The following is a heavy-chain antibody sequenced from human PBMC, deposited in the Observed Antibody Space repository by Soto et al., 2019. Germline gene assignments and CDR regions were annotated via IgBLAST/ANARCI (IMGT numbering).Heavy chain of an antibody. J-gene: IGHJ4*02. D-gene: IGHD3-22*01. CDR2: ISGSGGST. CDR1: GFTFSSYA. Sequence: GGYLGLSCAASGFTFSSYAMSWVRQAPGKGLEWVSAISGSGGSTYYADSVKGRFTISRDNSKNTLYLQMNSLRAEDTAVYYCAKPNYYDSSGYPDYWGQGSKVTV. CDR3: AKPNYYDSSGYPDY. V-gene: IGHV3-23*01.